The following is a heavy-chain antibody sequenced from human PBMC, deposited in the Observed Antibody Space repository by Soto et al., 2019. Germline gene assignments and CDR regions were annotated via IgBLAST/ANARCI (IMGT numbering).Heavy chain of an antibody. V-gene: IGHV3-48*02. Sequence: PGGSLRLSCATSGFILSDCAMNWVRQAPGKGLEWVSYISSSSSTIYYADSVKGRFTISRDNAKNSLYLQMNSLRDEDTAVYYCARNAHRDYAYNYYDSSDSLTHWFDPWGQGTLVTVSS. CDR2: ISSSSSTI. J-gene: IGHJ5*02. D-gene: IGHD3-22*01. CDR3: ARNAHRDYAYNYYDSSDSLTHWFDP. CDR1: GFILSDCA.